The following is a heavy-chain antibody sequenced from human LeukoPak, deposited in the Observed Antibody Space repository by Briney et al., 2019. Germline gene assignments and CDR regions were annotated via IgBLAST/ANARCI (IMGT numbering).Heavy chain of an antibody. CDR3: ARAPSYNSARLDV. CDR2: IYTSGGT. V-gene: IGHV4-4*07. Sequence: SETLSLTCTVSGGSISSYYWTWVRQPAGKGLEWIGRIYTSGGTNYNPSLKSRVTMPVDTSENRFSLKLTSVTAADTAVYYCARAPSYNSARLDVWGQGTTVTVSS. J-gene: IGHJ6*02. D-gene: IGHD1-1*01. CDR1: GGSISSYY.